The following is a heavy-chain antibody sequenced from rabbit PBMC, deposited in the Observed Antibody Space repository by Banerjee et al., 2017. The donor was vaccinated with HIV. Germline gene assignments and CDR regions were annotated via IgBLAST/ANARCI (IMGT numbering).Heavy chain of an antibody. CDR2: IYVGSSGST. D-gene: IGHD4-1*01. CDR1: GFDFSSYY. V-gene: IGHV1S40*01. CDR3: ARGDGSSGWGFGL. J-gene: IGHJ3*01. Sequence: QSLEESGGDLVKPGASLTLTCTASGFDFSSYYMSWVRQAPGKGLEWIACIYVGSSGSTYYASWAKGRFTISKSSSTTVTLQMTSLTAADTAAYFCARGDGSSGWGFGLWGQGTLITVS.